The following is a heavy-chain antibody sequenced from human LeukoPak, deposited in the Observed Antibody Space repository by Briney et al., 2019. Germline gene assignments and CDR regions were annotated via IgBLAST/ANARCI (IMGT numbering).Heavy chain of an antibody. V-gene: IGHV4-38-2*01. Sequence: SETLSLTCAVSGYSISSGYYWGWIRQPPGKGLEWIGSIYHSGSAYNNPSLKSRVTISVDTSKNQFSLKLSSVTAADTAVYYCARVRYCSSTSCYTGFDYWGQGTLVTVSS. CDR3: ARVRYCSSTSCYTGFDY. CDR2: IYHSGSA. J-gene: IGHJ4*02. CDR1: GYSISSGYY. D-gene: IGHD2-2*02.